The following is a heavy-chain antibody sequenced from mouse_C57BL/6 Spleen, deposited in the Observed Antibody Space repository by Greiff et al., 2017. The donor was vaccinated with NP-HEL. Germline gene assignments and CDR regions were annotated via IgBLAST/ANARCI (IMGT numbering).Heavy chain of an antibody. V-gene: IGHV3-1*01. CDR2: ISYSGST. CDR3: PRGDYGSSWGAWFAY. D-gene: IGHD1-1*01. Sequence: EVQLQQSGPGMVKPSQSLSLTCTVTGYSITSGYDWHWIRHFPGNKLEWMGYISYSGSTNYTPSLKSRISIPHDTSKNHFFLKLNSVTTEDTATYYCPRGDYGSSWGAWFAYWGQGTLVTVSA. J-gene: IGHJ3*01. CDR1: GYSITSGYD.